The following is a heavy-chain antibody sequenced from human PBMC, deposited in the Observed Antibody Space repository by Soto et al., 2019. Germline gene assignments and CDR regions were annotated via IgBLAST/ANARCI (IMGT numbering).Heavy chain of an antibody. CDR2: IYYSGSP. V-gene: IGHV4-61*01. CDR1: RGSVTSRSYY. D-gene: IGHD4-17*01. J-gene: IGHJ4*02. CDR3: ARNHSGDYSHTPG. Sequence: SDTLSLTWSVSRGSVTSRSYYWRWIRQSPGQALEWLGDIYYSGSPNYNPSLRSRVNISRDTCKSRFSLRMTAVTAADTAMYYCARNHSGDYSHTPGWGPGTRVTVSS.